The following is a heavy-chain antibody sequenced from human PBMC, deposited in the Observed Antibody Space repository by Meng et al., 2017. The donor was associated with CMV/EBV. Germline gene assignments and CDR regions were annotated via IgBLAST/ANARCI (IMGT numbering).Heavy chain of an antibody. V-gene: IGHV1-69*10. J-gene: IGHJ4*02. CDR3: ARDLLGSRTIEMATVYYFDY. D-gene: IGHD5-24*01. Sequence: FSSYAISWVRQAPGQGLEWMGGIIPILGIANYAQKFQGRVTITADKSTSTAYMELSSLRSEDTAVYYCARDLLGSRTIEMATVYYFDYWGQGTLVTVSS. CDR1: FSSYA. CDR2: IIPILGIA.